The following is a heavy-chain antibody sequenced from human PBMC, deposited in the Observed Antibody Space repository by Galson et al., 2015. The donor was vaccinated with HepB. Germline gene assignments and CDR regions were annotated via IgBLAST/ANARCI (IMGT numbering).Heavy chain of an antibody. Sequence: SVKVSCKASGYTFTGYYMHWVRQAPGQGLEWMGIINPSGGSTSYAQKFQGRVTMTRDTSTSTVYMELSSLRSEDTAVYYCARGSYCGGDCYRSDYYYGMDVWGQGTTVTVSS. CDR2: INPSGGST. CDR1: GYTFTGYY. V-gene: IGHV1-46*01. J-gene: IGHJ6*02. CDR3: ARGSYCGGDCYRSDYYYGMDV. D-gene: IGHD2-21*02.